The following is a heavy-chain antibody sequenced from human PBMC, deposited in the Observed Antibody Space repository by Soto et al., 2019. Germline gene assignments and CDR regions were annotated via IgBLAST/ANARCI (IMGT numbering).Heavy chain of an antibody. CDR1: GGSISSGDYY. D-gene: IGHD3-22*01. V-gene: IGHV4-30-4*01. J-gene: IGHJ5*02. Sequence: QVQLQESGPGLVKPSQTLSLTCTVSGGSISSGDYYWSWIRQPPGKGLEWIGYIYYSGSTYYNPSLKSRVTISVDPSKNQFSLKLSSVTAADTAVYYCARVKGSMIVVDTWFDPWGQGTLVTDSS. CDR3: ARVKGSMIVVDTWFDP. CDR2: IYYSGST.